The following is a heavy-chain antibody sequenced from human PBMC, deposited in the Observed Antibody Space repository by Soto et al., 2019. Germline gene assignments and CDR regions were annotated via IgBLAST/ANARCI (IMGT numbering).Heavy chain of an antibody. V-gene: IGHV1-3*01. CDR2: INAANGDT. J-gene: IGHJ5*02. CDR3: VRRHVSATGIDWFDP. Sequence: VKVYCKASGYTFTSYGIHWVRQAPGQRLEWMGWINAANGDTKYSPKFQGRVTITRDTSASTAYMELSSLRSEDTAVYYCVRRHVSATGIDWFDPWGQGTLGTVSS. D-gene: IGHD6-13*01. CDR1: GYTFTSYG.